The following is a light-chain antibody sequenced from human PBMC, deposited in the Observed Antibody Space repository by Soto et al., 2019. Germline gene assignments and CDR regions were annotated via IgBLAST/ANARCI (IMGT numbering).Light chain of an antibody. CDR1: SSDVGGYNY. Sequence: QSVLTQPASVSGSPGQSITISCTGTSSDVGGYNYVSWYQQHPGKAPKLMIYDVSNRPSGVSNRFSGSKSGNTASLTISGLQAEDEADYYCSSYNSSSTYVFRTVTKVTV. J-gene: IGLJ1*01. CDR3: SSYNSSSTYV. V-gene: IGLV2-14*01. CDR2: DVS.